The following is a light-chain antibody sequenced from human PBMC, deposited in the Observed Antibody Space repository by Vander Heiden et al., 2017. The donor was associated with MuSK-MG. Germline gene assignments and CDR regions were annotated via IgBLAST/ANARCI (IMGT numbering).Light chain of an antibody. CDR3: SSFAGSNTLI. Sequence: QSALTQPASVSGSPGQSITISCTGTSSDVGRYNLVSWYQHHPGKAPKLMIYEGSKRPAGVANCFSGSKSGNTASLTISGLQAEDEADYYCSSFAGSNTLIFGGGTKLTVL. V-gene: IGLV2-23*01. CDR2: EGS. J-gene: IGLJ2*01. CDR1: SSDVGRYNL.